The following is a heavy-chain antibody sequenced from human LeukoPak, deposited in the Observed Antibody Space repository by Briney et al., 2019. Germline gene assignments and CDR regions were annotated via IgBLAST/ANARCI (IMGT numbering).Heavy chain of an antibody. Sequence: SGGSLRPSCAASGFTFSNAWMSWVRQAPGKGLEWVGRIKSKTDGGTTDYAAPVKGRFTISRDDSKNTLYLQMNSLKTEDTAVYYCTTGGGVGARPYWGQGTLVTVSS. CDR2: IKSKTDGGTT. D-gene: IGHD1-26*01. J-gene: IGHJ4*02. CDR3: TTGGGVGARPY. V-gene: IGHV3-15*01. CDR1: GFTFSNAW.